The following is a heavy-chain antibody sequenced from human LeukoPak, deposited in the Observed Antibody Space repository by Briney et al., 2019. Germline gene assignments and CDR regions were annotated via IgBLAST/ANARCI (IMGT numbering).Heavy chain of an antibody. V-gene: IGHV3-21*01. CDR3: ARDRDGTAYYPLDF. CDR1: GFTFSSYS. Sequence: GRSLRLSCAASGFTFSSYSMNWVRQAPGKGREWVSFISSSSSSINYADSVKGRFTISRDNAKNSLYLQMNSLRAEDTAVYYCARDRDGTAYYPLDFRGQGTLVTVSS. D-gene: IGHD3-22*01. CDR2: ISSSSSSI. J-gene: IGHJ4*02.